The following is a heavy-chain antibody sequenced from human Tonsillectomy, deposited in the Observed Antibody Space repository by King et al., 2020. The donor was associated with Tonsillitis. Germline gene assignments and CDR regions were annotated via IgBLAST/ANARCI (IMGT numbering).Heavy chain of an antibody. D-gene: IGHD3-22*01. J-gene: IGHJ3*02. V-gene: IGHV4-39*01. Sequence: LQLQESGPGLVKPSQTLSLTCTVSGGSISSSSYYWGWIRQPPGKGLEWIGSIYSIGSTYYNPSLKSRVTISVDTSKNQFSLMLSSVTAADTAVYYCARLVGGISMIVVVIRDAFDIWGQGTMVTVSS. CDR1: GGSISSSSYY. CDR3: ARLVGGISMIVVVIRDAFDI. CDR2: IYSIGST.